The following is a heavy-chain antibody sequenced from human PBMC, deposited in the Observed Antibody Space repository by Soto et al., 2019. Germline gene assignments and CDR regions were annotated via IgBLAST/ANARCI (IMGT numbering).Heavy chain of an antibody. V-gene: IGHV3-48*01. CDR1: GFTFSSYS. D-gene: IGHD2-2*01. CDR2: ISSSDSTI. CDR3: ARDRRLGYCSSTSCFAYYYYYMDV. Sequence: GGSLRLSCAASGFTFSSYSMNWVRQAPGKGLEWVSYISSSDSTIYYADSVKGRFTISRDNAQNSLYLQMNSLRAEDTAVYYCARDRRLGYCSSTSCFAYYYYYMDVWGKGTTVTLSS. J-gene: IGHJ6*03.